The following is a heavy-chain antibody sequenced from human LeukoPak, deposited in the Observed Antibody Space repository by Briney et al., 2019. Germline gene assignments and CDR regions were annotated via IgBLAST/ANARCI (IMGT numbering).Heavy chain of an antibody. CDR3: AKTPFDIVVVVAATVFDY. CDR2: ISGSGGST. V-gene: IGHV3-23*01. CDR1: GSTFSSYA. D-gene: IGHD2-15*01. J-gene: IGHJ4*02. Sequence: PGGSLRLSCAASGSTFSSYAMSWVRQAPGKGLEWVSAISGSGGSTYYVDSVKGRFTISRDNSKNTLYLQMNSLRAEDTAVYYCAKTPFDIVVVVAATVFDYWGQGTLVTVSS.